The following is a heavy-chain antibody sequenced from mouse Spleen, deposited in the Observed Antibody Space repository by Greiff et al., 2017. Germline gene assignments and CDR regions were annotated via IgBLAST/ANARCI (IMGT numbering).Heavy chain of an antibody. CDR2: IYPGDGDT. D-gene: IGHD4-1*01. Sequence: QVQLKQSGAELVRPGSSVKISCKASGYAFSSYWMNWVKQRPGQGLEWIGQIYPGDGDTNYNGKFKGKATLTVDTSSSTAYMQLSSLTSEDSAVYYCARNPFNWDGAYWGQGTLVTVSA. J-gene: IGHJ3*01. CDR3: ARNPFNWDGAY. CDR1: GYAFSSYW. V-gene: IGHV1-80*01.